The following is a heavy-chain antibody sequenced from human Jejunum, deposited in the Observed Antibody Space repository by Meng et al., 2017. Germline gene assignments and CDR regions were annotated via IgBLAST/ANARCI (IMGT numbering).Heavy chain of an antibody. D-gene: IGHD5-12*01. CDR2: INPRSGDT. CDR3: ARERSSYTGYEYLDY. V-gene: IGHV1-2*06. Sequence: QVQLVQSGIEVKKPGASVKVSCKASGYNFIDFYIHWVRQAPGQGLEWMGRINPRSGDTDYAQKFQGRVTMTRDTSISTAYMDLSRLTSDDTAVYFCARERSSYTGYEYLDYWGQGTLVTVSS. J-gene: IGHJ4*02. CDR1: GYNFIDFY.